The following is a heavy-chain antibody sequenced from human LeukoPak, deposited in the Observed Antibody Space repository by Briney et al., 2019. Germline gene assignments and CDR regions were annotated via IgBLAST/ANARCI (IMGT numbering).Heavy chain of an antibody. D-gene: IGHD1-26*01. CDR2: ISGSGGST. CDR3: AKDSSGSYFPDAFDI. CDR1: GFTFSSYA. Sequence: GGSLRLSCAASGFTFSSYAMSWVRQAPGKGLEWVSAISGSGGSTYYADSVKGRFTISRGNSKNTLYLQMNSLRAEDTAVYYCAKDSSGSYFPDAFDIWGQGTMVTVSS. J-gene: IGHJ3*02. V-gene: IGHV3-23*01.